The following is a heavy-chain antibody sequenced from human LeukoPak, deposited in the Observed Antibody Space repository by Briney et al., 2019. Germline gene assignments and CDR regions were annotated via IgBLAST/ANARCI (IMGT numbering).Heavy chain of an antibody. V-gene: IGHV1-69*02. Sequence: SETVSCKGSGGTFSSYTISWVREAPGQGLEWMGRIIPILGIANYAQKIQGRDTITADKSTSTAYMELSSLRSEDTAVFYCARGHQPPYYGMDVWGQGTTVTVSS. CDR1: GGTFSSYT. J-gene: IGHJ6*02. CDR2: IIPILGIA. CDR3: ARGHQPPYYGMDV.